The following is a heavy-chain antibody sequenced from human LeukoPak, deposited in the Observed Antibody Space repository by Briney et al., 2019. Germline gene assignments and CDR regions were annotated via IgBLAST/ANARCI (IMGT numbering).Heavy chain of an antibody. J-gene: IGHJ6*03. CDR3: ARVIRGYSLKRYYYYYMDV. CDR1: GGSISSSSYY. CDR2: IYYSGST. D-gene: IGHD5-18*01. V-gene: IGHV4-39*07. Sequence: MASETLSLTCTVSGGSISSSSYYWGWIRQPPGKGLEWIGSIYYSGSTYYNPSLKSRVTISVDTSKNQFSLKLSSVTAADTAVYYCARVIRGYSLKRYYYYYMDVWGKGTTVTVSS.